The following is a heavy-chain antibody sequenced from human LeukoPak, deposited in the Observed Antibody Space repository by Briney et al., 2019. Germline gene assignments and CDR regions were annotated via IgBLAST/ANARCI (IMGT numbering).Heavy chain of an antibody. CDR2: INPNSGGT. Sequence: EASVTVSCKASGYTFTGYYMHWVRQAPGQGLEWMGWINPNSGGTNYAQKFQGRVTKTRDTSISTAYMELSRLRSDDTAVYYCARGRGYRTEGYWGQGTLVTASS. D-gene: IGHD5-12*01. CDR3: ARGRGYRTEGY. J-gene: IGHJ4*02. CDR1: GYTFTGYY. V-gene: IGHV1-2*02.